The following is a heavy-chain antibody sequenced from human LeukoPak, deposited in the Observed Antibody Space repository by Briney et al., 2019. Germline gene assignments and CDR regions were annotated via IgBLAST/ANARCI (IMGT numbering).Heavy chain of an antibody. CDR1: GFTVSSNY. J-gene: IGHJ4*02. CDR2: IYSGGST. V-gene: IGHV3-53*01. CDR3: SLTDSSSCPGGY. D-gene: IGHD6-13*01. Sequence: GGSLRLSCAASGFTVSSNYMSWVRQAPGKGLEWVSVIYSGGSTYYADSVKGRFTISRDNSKNTLYLQMNSLRAEDTAVYYCSLTDSSSCPGGYWGQGTLDTVSS.